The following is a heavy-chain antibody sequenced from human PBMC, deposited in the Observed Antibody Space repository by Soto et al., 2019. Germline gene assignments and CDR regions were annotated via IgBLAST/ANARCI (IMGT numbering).Heavy chain of an antibody. J-gene: IGHJ6*02. Sequence: PSETLSLTCTVSGGSISSGDYCWSWIRQPPGKGLEWIGYIYYSGSTYYNPPLKSRVTISVDTSKNQFSLKLSSVTAADTAVYYCARDRVDIVAIPVGHGMDVWGQGTTVTVSS. V-gene: IGHV4-30-4*01. CDR2: IYYSGST. CDR3: ARDRVDIVAIPVGHGMDV. D-gene: IGHD5-12*01. CDR1: GGSISSGDYC.